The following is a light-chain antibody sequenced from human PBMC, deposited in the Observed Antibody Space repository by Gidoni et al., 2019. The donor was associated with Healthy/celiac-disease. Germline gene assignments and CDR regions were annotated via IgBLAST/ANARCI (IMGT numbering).Light chain of an antibody. CDR1: QSVNSDY. J-gene: IGKJ1*01. Sequence: EIVLTLSPGTLSLSPGEGVTLSCRASQSVNSDYLAWYQKKPGQAPKVLIAGASTRVTGVPDSFSGSGSGTDFTLTISRLEPEDVAVYYCQQDGRSPRTFGQGTRVEIK. CDR3: QQDGRSPRT. CDR2: GAS. V-gene: IGKV3-20*01.